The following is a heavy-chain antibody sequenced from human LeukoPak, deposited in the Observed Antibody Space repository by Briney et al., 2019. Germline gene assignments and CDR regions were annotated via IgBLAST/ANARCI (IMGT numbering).Heavy chain of an antibody. J-gene: IGHJ4*02. CDR2: ISGSGGST. Sequence: GGSLRLSCAASGFTFSSYAMSWVRQAPGKGLEWVSAISGSGGSTYYADSVKGRFTISRDNSKNTLYLQMNSLRAEDTAVYYCARDWDRSWYSFDYWGQGTLVTVSS. CDR1: GFTFSSYA. D-gene: IGHD6-13*01. CDR3: ARDWDRSWYSFDY. V-gene: IGHV3-23*01.